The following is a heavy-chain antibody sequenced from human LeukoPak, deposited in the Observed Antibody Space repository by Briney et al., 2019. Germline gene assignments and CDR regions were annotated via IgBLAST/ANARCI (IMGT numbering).Heavy chain of an antibody. CDR3: ARHLEYSNGAHYFDY. CDR2: IYPGDSDT. V-gene: IGHV5-51*01. J-gene: IGHJ4*02. D-gene: IGHD6-19*01. CDR1: GYSFTSNW. Sequence: GESLEISCKASGYSFTSNWIGWVRQMPGKGLEWMGIIYPGDSDTRYSPSFQDQVTISADKSLSTAYLQWSSLKASDTGMYYCARHLEYSNGAHYFDYWGQGTLVTVSS.